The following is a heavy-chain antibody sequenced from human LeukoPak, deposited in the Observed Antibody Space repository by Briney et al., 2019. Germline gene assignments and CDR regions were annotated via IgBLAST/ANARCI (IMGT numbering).Heavy chain of an antibody. V-gene: IGHV1-18*04. CDR3: ARDGRDYDYVWGSYRSDALDI. CDR1: GYTFTSYG. J-gene: IGHJ3*02. Sequence: ASVKVSCKASGYTFTSYGISWVRQAPGQGLEWMGWISAYNGNTNYAQKLQGRVTMTTDTSTSTAYMELRSLRSDDTAVYYCARDGRDYDYVWGSYRSDALDIWGQGTMVTVSS. CDR2: ISAYNGNT. D-gene: IGHD3-16*02.